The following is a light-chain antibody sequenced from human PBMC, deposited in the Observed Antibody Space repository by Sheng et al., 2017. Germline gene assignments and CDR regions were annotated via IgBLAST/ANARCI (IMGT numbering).Light chain of an antibody. J-gene: IGKJ4*01. CDR1: QSISSF. CDR2: DVS. Sequence: EIVLTQSPATLSLSPGERATLSCRASQSISSFLAWYQQKPGQAPRLLIYDVSHRANGIPARFSGSGSGTDFTLTISSLEPEDFAIYYCQQRSNWPLTFGGGTKVXIK. V-gene: IGKV3-11*01. CDR3: QQRSNWPLT.